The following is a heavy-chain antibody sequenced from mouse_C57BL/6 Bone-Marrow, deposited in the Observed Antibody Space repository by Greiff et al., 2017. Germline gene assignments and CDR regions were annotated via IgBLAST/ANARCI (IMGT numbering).Heavy chain of an antibody. CDR3: ARREELRRGGGAWFAY. V-gene: IGHV8-12*01. CDR2: IYWDDDK. Sequence: QVTLKESGPGILQSSQTLSLTCSFSGFSLSTSGMGVSWIRQPSGKGLEWLAHIYWDDDKRYNPSLKSRLTISKDTSRNQVFLKITSVDTADTATYYCARREELRRGGGAWFAYWGQGTLVTVSA. J-gene: IGHJ3*01. D-gene: IGHD2-12*01. CDR1: GFSLSTSGMG.